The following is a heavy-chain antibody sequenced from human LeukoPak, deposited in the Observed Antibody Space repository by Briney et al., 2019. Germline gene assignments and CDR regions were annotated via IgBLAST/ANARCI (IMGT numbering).Heavy chain of an antibody. J-gene: IGHJ4*02. CDR3: ARDSGQFDY. Sequence: ASVTVSCKASGYTFTKYYMHWVRQAPGQGLEWLGVINTGGGTTSSAQKFQGRVTMTRDTSTSTVYMELSSLTSEDTAVYYCARDSGQFDYWGQGTLVTVSS. CDR2: INTGGGTT. D-gene: IGHD5-12*01. V-gene: IGHV1-46*01. CDR1: GYTFTKYY.